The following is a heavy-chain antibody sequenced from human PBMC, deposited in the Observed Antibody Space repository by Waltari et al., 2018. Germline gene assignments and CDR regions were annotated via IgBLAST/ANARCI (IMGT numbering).Heavy chain of an antibody. D-gene: IGHD5-18*01. CDR3: ARGDTPFDY. J-gene: IGHJ4*02. Sequence: EVQLVESGGGLVQPGGSLRLSCAASGFTVSSYWMSWVRQAPGKGLEWVANIKQDGSEKYYVDSVKGRFTISRDNAKNSLYLQMNSLRAEDTAVYYCARGDTPFDYWGQGTLVTVSS. CDR2: IKQDGSEK. CDR1: GFTVSSYW. V-gene: IGHV3-7*01.